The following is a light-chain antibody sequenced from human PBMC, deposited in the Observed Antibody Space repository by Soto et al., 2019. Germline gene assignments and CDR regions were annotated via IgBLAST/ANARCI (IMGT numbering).Light chain of an antibody. V-gene: IGKV2D-29*01. CDR2: ELS. J-gene: IGKJ4*02. CDR1: QSLLHSDGKTY. Sequence: DIVMTQTPLSLSVTPGQPASISCKSSQSLLHSDGKTYLYWYLQEPGQPPQLLIYELSDRFSGVPDRFSGRGSGTDFTLKIRRVEAEDVGVYYGVNSRQLPRLTFGGGTRVQI. CDR3: VNSRQLPRLT.